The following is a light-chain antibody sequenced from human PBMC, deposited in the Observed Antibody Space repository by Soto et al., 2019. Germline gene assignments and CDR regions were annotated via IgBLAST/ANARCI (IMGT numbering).Light chain of an antibody. CDR3: QQYGNSRGT. CDR2: AAS. V-gene: IGKV3-20*01. Sequence: EFVLTQSPGTLSLSPGERATLSCRASQSVTYRYLAWYQQKPGQAPRLLIYAASTRATGIPDRFSGSGSGTDFTLTISGLEPEDFAVYYCQQYGNSRGTFGQGTKVDIK. J-gene: IGKJ1*01. CDR1: QSVTYRY.